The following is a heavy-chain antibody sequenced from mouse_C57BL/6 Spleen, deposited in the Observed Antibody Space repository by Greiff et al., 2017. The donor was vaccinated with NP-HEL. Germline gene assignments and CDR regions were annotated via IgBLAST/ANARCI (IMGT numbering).Heavy chain of an antibody. D-gene: IGHD1-1*01. Sequence: VQLKQSGPELVKPGASVKISCKASGYSFTDYNMNWVKQSNGKSLEWIGVINPNYGTTSYNQKFKGKATLTVDQSSSTAYMQLNSLTSEDSAVYYCARGGSITTVKSFAWFAYWGQGTLVTVSA. CDR2: INPNYGTT. CDR3: ARGGSITTVKSFAWFAY. J-gene: IGHJ3*01. V-gene: IGHV1-39*01. CDR1: GYSFTDYN.